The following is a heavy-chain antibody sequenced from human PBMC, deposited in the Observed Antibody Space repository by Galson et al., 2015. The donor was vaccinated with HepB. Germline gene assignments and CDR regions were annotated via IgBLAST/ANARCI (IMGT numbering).Heavy chain of an antibody. Sequence: QSGAEVKKPGDSLNISCTASGYTFTSYWIGWVRQMPGKGLEWMGIIYPGDSDTRYSPSFQGQITISADKSIRTAYLQWSSLKASDTAMYYCARPSGGWTDWYFDLWGRGTLVTVSS. CDR2: IYPGDSDT. J-gene: IGHJ2*01. D-gene: IGHD6-19*01. CDR3: ARPSGGWTDWYFDL. V-gene: IGHV5-51*01. CDR1: GYTFTSYW.